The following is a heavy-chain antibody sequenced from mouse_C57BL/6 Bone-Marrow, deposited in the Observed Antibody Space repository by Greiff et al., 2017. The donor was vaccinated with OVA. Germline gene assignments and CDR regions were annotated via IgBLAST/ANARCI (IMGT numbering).Heavy chain of an antibody. Sequence: QVQLQQSGAELVKPGASVKLSCKASGYTFTSYWIQWVKQRPGQGLEWIGELDPSDSYTNYNQKFKGKATLTVDTTSSTAYMRLSSLTSEDTAVYNCARWDYYDPFANWGQGTRVTVSA. D-gene: IGHD1-1*01. V-gene: IGHV1-50*01. CDR1: GYTFTSYW. CDR3: ARWDYYDPFAN. CDR2: LDPSDSYT. J-gene: IGHJ3*01.